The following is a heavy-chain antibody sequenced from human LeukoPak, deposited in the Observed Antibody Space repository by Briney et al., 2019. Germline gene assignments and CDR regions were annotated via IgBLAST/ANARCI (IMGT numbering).Heavy chain of an antibody. CDR1: GLTVSSNY. J-gene: IGHJ4*02. Sequence: PGGSLRLSCAASGLTVSSNYMSWVRQAPGKGLDWVSVIYSGGSTYYADSVKGRFTISRDNAKNSLYLQMNSLRAEDTAVYYCAEISTRGFDYWGQGTLVTVSS. V-gene: IGHV3-53*01. CDR2: IYSGGST. D-gene: IGHD1-1*01. CDR3: AEISTRGFDY.